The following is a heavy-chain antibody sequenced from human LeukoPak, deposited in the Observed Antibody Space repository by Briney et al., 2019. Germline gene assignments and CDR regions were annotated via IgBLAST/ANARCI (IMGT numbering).Heavy chain of an antibody. D-gene: IGHD2-15*01. CDR2: ISNNGGYT. Sequence: EWPLRLSCAASGCTCTRFALSWVRQAPGKALYWVSAISNNGGYTYYADSVQGRFTISRDNSKSTLCLQMNSLRAEDTAVYYCAKQLGYCSDGSCYFPYWGQGTLVTVSS. J-gene: IGHJ4*02. V-gene: IGHV3-23*01. CDR3: AKQLGYCSDGSCYFPY. CDR1: GCTCTRFA.